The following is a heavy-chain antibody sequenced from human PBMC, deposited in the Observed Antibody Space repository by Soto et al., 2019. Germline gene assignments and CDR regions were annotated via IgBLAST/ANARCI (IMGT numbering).Heavy chain of an antibody. CDR2: IIPIFGTA. Sequence: SVKVSCKASGGTFSSYAISWVRQAPGQGLEWMGGIIPIFGTANYAQKFQGRVTITADESTSTAYMELSSLRSEDTAVYYCAREMATITSYYYGMDVWGQGTTVTVSS. CDR1: GGTFSSYA. J-gene: IGHJ6*02. CDR3: AREMATITSYYYGMDV. V-gene: IGHV1-69*13. D-gene: IGHD5-12*01.